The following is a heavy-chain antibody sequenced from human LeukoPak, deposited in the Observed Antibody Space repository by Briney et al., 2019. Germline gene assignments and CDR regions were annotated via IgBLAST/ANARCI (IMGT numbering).Heavy chain of an antibody. CDR3: ARSPHILTGENFDY. CDR2: INPNSGGT. J-gene: IGHJ4*02. V-gene: IGHV1-2*02. CDR1: GYTFTAYY. D-gene: IGHD3-9*01. Sequence: ASVKVSCKASGYTFTAYYMHWVRQAPGQGLEWMGWINPNSGGTNYAQKFQGRVTMTRDTSITTAYMEMSRLRSDDTALYYCARSPHILTGENFDYWGQGTLVTVSS.